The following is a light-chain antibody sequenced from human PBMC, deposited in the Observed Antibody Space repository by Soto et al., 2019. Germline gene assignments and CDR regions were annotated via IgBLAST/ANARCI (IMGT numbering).Light chain of an antibody. V-gene: IGKV1-5*03. CDR2: EAA. Sequence: QMTQSPSTLSSFLGDRVTITCRASQSISSSLAWYQQKPGKAPKVLIYEAANLESGVPSRFSGSGSGTDVTITISSLKKEDGATYYCQQHESYTSTFGGGTKVDIK. CDR1: QSISSS. J-gene: IGKJ4*01. CDR3: QQHESYTST.